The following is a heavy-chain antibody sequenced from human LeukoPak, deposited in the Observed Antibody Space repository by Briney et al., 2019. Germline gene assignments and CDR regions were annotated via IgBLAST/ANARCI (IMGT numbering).Heavy chain of an antibody. CDR2: THYSGST. J-gene: IGHJ2*01. Sequence: PSETLSLTCSVSGGSISSYYWGWIRQPPGKGLEWIGYTHYSGSTNYNPSLKSRVTISVDTSRSQFSLKLSSVTAADTAVYYCARVYYSRSYDYWYFDIWGRGTLVTVSS. CDR3: ARVYYSRSYDYWYFDI. D-gene: IGHD6-13*01. CDR1: GGSISSYY. V-gene: IGHV4-59*01.